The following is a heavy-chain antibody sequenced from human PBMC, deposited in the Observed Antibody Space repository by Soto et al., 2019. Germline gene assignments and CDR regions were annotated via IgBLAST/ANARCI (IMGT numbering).Heavy chain of an antibody. Sequence: SETLSLTCTVSGGSISSGGYYWSWIRQHPGKGLEWIGYIYYSGSTYYNPSLKSRVTISVDTSKNQFSLKLSSVTAADTAVYYCARDLDGYSYTYFDYLGQGNLVTVSS. V-gene: IGHV4-31*03. J-gene: IGHJ4*02. CDR3: ARDLDGYSYTYFDY. CDR2: IYYSGST. D-gene: IGHD5-18*01. CDR1: GGSISSGGYY.